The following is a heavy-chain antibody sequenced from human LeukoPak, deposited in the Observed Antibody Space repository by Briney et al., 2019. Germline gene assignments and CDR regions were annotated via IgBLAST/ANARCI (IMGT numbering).Heavy chain of an antibody. D-gene: IGHD3-3*01. CDR3: TRIREWSAFDY. J-gene: IGHJ4*02. V-gene: IGHV3-73*01. CDR2: IRSKANNYAT. Sequence: GGSLRLSCAASGFTFSSYAMSWVRQASGKGLEWVGRIRSKANNYATAYAASVKGRFTISRDDSKNTAYLQMNSLKTEDTAVYYCTRIREWSAFDYWGQGTLVTVSS. CDR1: GFTFSSYA.